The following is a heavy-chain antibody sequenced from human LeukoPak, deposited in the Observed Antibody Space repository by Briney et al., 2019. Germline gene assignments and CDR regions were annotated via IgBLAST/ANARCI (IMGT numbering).Heavy chain of an antibody. D-gene: IGHD3-10*01. V-gene: IGHV3-30*02. CDR3: ARGELRRPDYYGSGSQLDDAFDI. J-gene: IGHJ3*02. Sequence: GGSLRLSCAASGFTFNSYGMRWVRQAPGKGLEWVAFIHYDGNNKFYADSVKGRITISRDNSKNTLYLQMNSLRAEDTAVYYCARGELRRPDYYGSGSQLDDAFDIWGQGTMVTVSS. CDR2: IHYDGNNK. CDR1: GFTFNSYG.